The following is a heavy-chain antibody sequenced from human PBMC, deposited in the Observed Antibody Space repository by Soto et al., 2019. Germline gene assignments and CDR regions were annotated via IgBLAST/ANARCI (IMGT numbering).Heavy chain of an antibody. D-gene: IGHD6-13*01. V-gene: IGHV4-59*07. CDR3: ARAVPFGIAAAGTFPRDTKFDY. J-gene: IGHJ4*02. CDR1: GGSISSYN. Sequence: SDTLSLTCTVSGGSISSYNWSWIRQPPGKGLEWIGYIYYSGSTNYNPSLKSRVTISVDTSKNQFSLKLSSVTAADTAVYYCARAVPFGIAAAGTFPRDTKFDYWGQGTLVTVSS. CDR2: IYYSGST.